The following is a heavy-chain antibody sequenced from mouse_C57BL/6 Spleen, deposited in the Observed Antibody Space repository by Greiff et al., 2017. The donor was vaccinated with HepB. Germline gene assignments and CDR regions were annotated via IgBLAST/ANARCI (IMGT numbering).Heavy chain of an antibody. CDR1: GYSITSGYG. CDR2: ISYSGST. J-gene: IGHJ2*01. CDR3: ARTARIKY. V-gene: IGHV3-2*02. Sequence: VQLKDSGPGLVKPSQSLSLTCTVTGYSITSGYGWNWIRQFPGNKLECMGYISYSGSTNYNPTFKSRISFTRDKSNNTFFLQLNAVTTEDTATYYCARTARIKYWGQGTTLTVAS. D-gene: IGHD1-2*01.